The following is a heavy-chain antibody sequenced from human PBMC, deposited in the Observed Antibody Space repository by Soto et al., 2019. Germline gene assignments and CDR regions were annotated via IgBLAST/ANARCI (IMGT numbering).Heavy chain of an antibody. V-gene: IGHV1-69*01. CDR1: GGTVSSYR. CDR2: IVPIYRTA. J-gene: IGHJ4*02. CDR3: ARDSGAKLSSS. Sequence: QVQLVQSGAEVKKPGSSVKVSCKASGGTVSSYRINWVRQPPGQGLEWVGGIVPIYRTADYAQKFQGRVTITADESARTAYMELRSLKSQDTAVYYCARDSGAKLSSSWGQGTLVTVSS. D-gene: IGHD6-13*01.